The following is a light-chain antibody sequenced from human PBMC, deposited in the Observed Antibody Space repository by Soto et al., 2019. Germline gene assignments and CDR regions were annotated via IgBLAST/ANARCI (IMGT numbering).Light chain of an antibody. CDR2: GAS. CDR1: QSVTTSY. Sequence: EIVLTQSPGTLSLSTGERATRSCRASQSVTTSYIAWYQQKPGQAPRLLMFGASGRATGIPDRFSGSGSGTDFTLTISRLVPEDFAVYYCQQYGSSPMYAFGQETKV. CDR3: QQYGSSPMYA. V-gene: IGKV3-20*01. J-gene: IGKJ2*01.